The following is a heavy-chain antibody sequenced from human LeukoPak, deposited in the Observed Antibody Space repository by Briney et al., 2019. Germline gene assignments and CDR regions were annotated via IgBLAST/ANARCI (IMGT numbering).Heavy chain of an antibody. D-gene: IGHD3-10*02. CDR3: AELGITMIGGV. J-gene: IGHJ6*04. Sequence: PGGSLRLSCAASGFTFNTYSMSWVRQAPGKGLEWVSLIYSGGTTYYADSVKGRFTISRDNSKNTLYLQMNSLRAEDTAVYYCAELGITMIGGVWGKGTTVTISS. V-gene: IGHV3-66*01. CDR1: GFTFNTYS. CDR2: IYSGGTT.